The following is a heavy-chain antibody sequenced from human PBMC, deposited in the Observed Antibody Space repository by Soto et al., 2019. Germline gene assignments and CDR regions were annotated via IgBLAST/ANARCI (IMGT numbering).Heavy chain of an antibody. D-gene: IGHD5-18*01. CDR1: GYSFAGYW. CDR2: IDPSDSQT. J-gene: IGHJ4*02. V-gene: IGHV5-10-1*01. Sequence: GESLKISCKGSGYSFAGYWITWVRQKPGKGLEWMGRIDPSDSQTYYSPSFRGHVTISVTKSITTVFLQWSSLRASDTAMYYCARQIYGSDTGPNFQYYFDSWGQGTPVTVSS. CDR3: ARQIYGSDTGPNFQYYFDS.